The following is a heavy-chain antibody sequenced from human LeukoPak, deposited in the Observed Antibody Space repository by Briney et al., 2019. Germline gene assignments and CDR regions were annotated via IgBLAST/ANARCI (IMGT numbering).Heavy chain of an antibody. J-gene: IGHJ6*02. CDR3: ARAKSKKPYYYGMDV. D-gene: IGHD4-11*01. CDR1: GFTVSSNY. V-gene: IGHV3-66*01. CDR2: IYSGGST. Sequence: GGSLRLSCAASGFTVSSNYMSWVRQAPGKGLEWVSVIYSGGSTYYADSVKGRFTISRGNSKNTLYLQMNSLRAEDTAVYYCARAKSKKPYYYGMDVWGQGTTVTVSS.